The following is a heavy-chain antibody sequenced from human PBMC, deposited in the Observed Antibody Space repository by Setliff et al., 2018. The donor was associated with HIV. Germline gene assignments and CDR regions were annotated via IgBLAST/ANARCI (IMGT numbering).Heavy chain of an antibody. D-gene: IGHD2-15*01. Sequence: GGSLRLSCAASGFTFSSYSMNWVRQAPGKGLEWVSSIRSKAYGATTQYAASVKGRFTISRDDSKSIAFLQVSSLKTEDTAVYYCTRVVVVVAATFDYWGQGTLVTVSS. J-gene: IGHJ4*02. CDR3: TRVVVVVAATFDY. CDR2: IRSKAYGATT. CDR1: GFTFSSYS. V-gene: IGHV3-49*04.